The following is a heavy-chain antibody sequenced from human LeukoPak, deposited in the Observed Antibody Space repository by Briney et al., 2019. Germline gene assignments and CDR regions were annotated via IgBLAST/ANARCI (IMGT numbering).Heavy chain of an antibody. D-gene: IGHD5-18*01. CDR3: ARTGVDTTMDY. CDR2: INHSGST. CDR1: GGSFSGYY. Sequence: SETLSLTCAVYGGSFSGYYWSWIRQPPGKGLEWIGEINHSGSTNYNPSLKSRVTMSVDTSKNQFSLKLSSVTAVDTAVYYCARTGVDTTMDYWGQGTLVTVSS. J-gene: IGHJ4*02. V-gene: IGHV4-34*01.